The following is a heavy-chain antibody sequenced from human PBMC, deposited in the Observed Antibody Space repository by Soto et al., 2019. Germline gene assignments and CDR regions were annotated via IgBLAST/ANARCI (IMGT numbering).Heavy chain of an antibody. CDR3: VSPHGDYPHFDS. Sequence: SETRSLTCTVSGGAFSGADYYWTWIRQPPGKGLEWIGYIYYSGSTYYNPSLKSRVTISLDRSKNQFSLKLTSVTAADTAVYYCVSPHGDYPHFDSWGQGTLVTVSS. D-gene: IGHD4-17*01. J-gene: IGHJ4*02. V-gene: IGHV4-30-4*01. CDR2: IYYSGST. CDR1: GGAFSGADYY.